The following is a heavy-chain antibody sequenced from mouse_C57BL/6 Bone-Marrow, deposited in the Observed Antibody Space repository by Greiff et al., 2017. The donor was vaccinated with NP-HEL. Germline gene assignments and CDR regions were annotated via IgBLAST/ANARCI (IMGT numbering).Heavy chain of an antibody. J-gene: IGHJ1*03. V-gene: IGHV5-6*01. CDR2: ISSGGSYT. Sequence: EVMLVESGGDLVKPGGSLKLSCAASGFTFSSYGMSWVRQTPDKRLEWVATISSGGSYTYYPDSVKGRFTISRDNAKNTLYLQMSSLKSEDTATYYCARHDYDSHFDVWGTGTTVTVSS. CDR1: GFTFSSYG. CDR3: ARHDYDSHFDV. D-gene: IGHD2-4*01.